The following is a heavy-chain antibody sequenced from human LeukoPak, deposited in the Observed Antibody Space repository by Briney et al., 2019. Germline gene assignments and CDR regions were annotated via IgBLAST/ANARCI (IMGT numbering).Heavy chain of an antibody. V-gene: IGHV3-21*01. J-gene: IGHJ4*02. Sequence: GDSLKISCAASRCTFSSYSMNWVRQAPGKGLEWVSSISSSSSYIYYADSVKGRFTISRDNAKNSLYLQMNSLRAEDTAVYYCARCSVPADDYWGQGTLVTVSS. CDR3: ARCSVPADDY. CDR2: ISSSSSYI. D-gene: IGHD2-2*01. CDR1: RCTFSSYS.